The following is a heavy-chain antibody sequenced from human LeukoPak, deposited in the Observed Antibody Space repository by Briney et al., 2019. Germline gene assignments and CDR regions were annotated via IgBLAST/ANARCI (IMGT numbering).Heavy chain of an antibody. V-gene: IGHV1-18*01. J-gene: IGHJ5*02. CDR3: ARDVGPYCSSTSCPLNWFGP. CDR1: GYTFTSYG. Sequence: GASVKVSCKASGYTFTSYGISWVRQAPGQGLEWMGWISAYNGNTDYAQKLQGRVTMTTDTSTSTAYMELRSLRSDDTAVYYCARDVGPYCSSTSCPLNWFGPWGQGTLVTVSS. CDR2: ISAYNGNT. D-gene: IGHD2-2*01.